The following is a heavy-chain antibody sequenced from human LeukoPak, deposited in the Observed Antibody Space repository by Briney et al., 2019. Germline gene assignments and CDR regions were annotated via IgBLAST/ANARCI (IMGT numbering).Heavy chain of an antibody. J-gene: IGHJ6*02. D-gene: IGHD3-10*01. CDR3: ASVLYYGSAFYGMDV. V-gene: IGHV1-18*01. CDR2: ISAYNGNT. CDR1: GYTFTSYG. Sequence: AASVKVSCKASGYTFTSYGISWVRQAPGQGLEWMGWISAYNGNTNYAQRLQGRVTMTTDTSTTTAYMELRSLRSDDTAVYYCASVLYYGSAFYGMDVWGQGTTVTVSS.